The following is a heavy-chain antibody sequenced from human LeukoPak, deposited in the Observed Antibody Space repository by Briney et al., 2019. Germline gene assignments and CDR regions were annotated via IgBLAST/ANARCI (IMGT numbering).Heavy chain of an antibody. D-gene: IGHD5-24*01. J-gene: IGHJ4*02. CDR3: ARGKDGYNYYFGY. V-gene: IGHV1-69*13. Sequence: SVKVSCKASGGTFSSYAISWVRQAPGQGLEWMGGIIPIFGTANYAQKFQGRVTITADESTSTAYMELSSLRSEDTAVYYRARGKDGYNYYFGYWGQGTLVTVSS. CDR1: GGTFSSYA. CDR2: IIPIFGTA.